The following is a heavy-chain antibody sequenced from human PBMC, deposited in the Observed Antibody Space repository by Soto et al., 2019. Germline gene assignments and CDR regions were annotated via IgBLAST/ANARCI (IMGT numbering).Heavy chain of an antibody. J-gene: IGHJ6*02. D-gene: IGHD2-15*01. CDR1: GFTFSSYE. CDR3: ASEYCSGGSCYGMDV. CDR2: ISSSGSTI. Sequence: EVQLVESGGGLGQPGGSLRLSCAASGFTFSSYEMNWVRQAPGKGREWVSYISSSGSTIYYADSVKGRFTISRDNAKTSLSLQMNSLRAEDTAVYYCASEYCSGGSCYGMDVWGQGTTVTVSS. V-gene: IGHV3-48*03.